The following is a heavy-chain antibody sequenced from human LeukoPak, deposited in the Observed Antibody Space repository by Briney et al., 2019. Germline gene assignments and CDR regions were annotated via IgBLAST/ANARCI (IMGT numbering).Heavy chain of an antibody. CDR3: ARAQKDPTSYYYYYMDV. V-gene: IGHV3-66*02. J-gene: IGHJ6*03. CDR2: IYSGGST. CDR1: GFTVSSNY. Sequence: GGSLRLSCAASGFTVSSNYMSWVRQAPGKGLEWVSVIYSGGSTYYADSVKGRFTISRDSSKNTLYLQMNSLRAEDTAVYYCARAQKDPTSYYYYYMDVWGKGTTVTVSS.